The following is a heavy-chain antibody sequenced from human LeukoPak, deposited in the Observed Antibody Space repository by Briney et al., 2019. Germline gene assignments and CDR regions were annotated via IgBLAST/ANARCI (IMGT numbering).Heavy chain of an antibody. D-gene: IGHD3-3*01. Sequence: GGSLRLSCAASGFTFSSYGMHWVRQAPGKGLEWVAFIRYDGSNKYYADSVKGRFTISRDNSKNTLYLQINSLRAEDTAVYYCAKDGSGFWSGYYYWATHRTAFDIWGQGTMVTVSS. J-gene: IGHJ3*02. CDR3: AKDGSGFWSGYYYWATHRTAFDI. V-gene: IGHV3-30*02. CDR2: IRYDGSNK. CDR1: GFTFSSYG.